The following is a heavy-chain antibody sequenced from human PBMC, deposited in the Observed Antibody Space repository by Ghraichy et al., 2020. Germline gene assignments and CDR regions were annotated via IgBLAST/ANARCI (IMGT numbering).Heavy chain of an antibody. J-gene: IGHJ6*02. V-gene: IGHV3-20*04. CDR1: GFTFDNYG. D-gene: IGHD3-10*01. CDR3: ARDGSQGYYYGMDV. Sequence: GESLNISCAASGFTFDNYGMSWVRHAPGKGLEWVSGISWNGGSTGYADSVKGRSTISRDSAKNTLSLQMNSLTAEDTALYFCARDGSQGYYYGMDVWGQGTTVIGSS. CDR2: ISWNGGST.